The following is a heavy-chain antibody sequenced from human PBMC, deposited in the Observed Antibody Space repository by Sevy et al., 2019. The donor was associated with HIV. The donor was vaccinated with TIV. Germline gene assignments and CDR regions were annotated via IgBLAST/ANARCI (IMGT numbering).Heavy chain of an antibody. Sequence: GGSLILSCAASGFTFSKYSMSWVRQPPGKGLEWVSTLSFGCGEINYADSVKGRFTISRDNSKSSVYLQMNNLRPEDTAGYYCAREGCTKPHDYWGQGTLVTVSS. J-gene: IGHJ4*02. CDR3: AREGCTKPHDY. CDR1: GFTFSKYS. CDR2: LSFGCGEI. D-gene: IGHD2-8*01. V-gene: IGHV3-23*01.